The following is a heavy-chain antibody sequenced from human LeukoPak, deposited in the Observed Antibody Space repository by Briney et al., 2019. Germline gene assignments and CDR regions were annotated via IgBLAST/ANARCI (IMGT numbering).Heavy chain of an antibody. V-gene: IGHV3-23*01. CDR3: AKDVRSPWGVRGVIAWFDP. J-gene: IGHJ5*02. CDR1: GFTFSSYA. D-gene: IGHD3-10*01. CDR2: ISGSGGST. Sequence: GGSLRLSCAASGFTFSSYAMSWVRQAPGKGLEWVSAISGSGGSTYYADSVKGRFTISRDNSKNTLYLQMNSLRAEDTAVYYCAKDVRSPWGVRGVIAWFDPWGQGTLVTVSS.